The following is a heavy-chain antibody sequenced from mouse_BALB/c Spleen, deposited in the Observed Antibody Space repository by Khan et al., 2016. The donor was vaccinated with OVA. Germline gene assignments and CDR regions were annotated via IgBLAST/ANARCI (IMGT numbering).Heavy chain of an antibody. J-gene: IGHJ3*01. CDR3: AREASSWDFSFPY. CDR2: INPYNAGT. D-gene: IGHD4-1*01. V-gene: IGHV1S136*01. Sequence: VQLKESGPELVEPGASVKMSCKASGYTFTNYVMHWVKQKPGQGLEWIGYINPYNAGTRYNEKFTGKATLTSDISSTTASMALSSLTSEDSAVYYWAREASSWDFSFPYWGQGTLVTVAA. CDR1: GYTFTNYV.